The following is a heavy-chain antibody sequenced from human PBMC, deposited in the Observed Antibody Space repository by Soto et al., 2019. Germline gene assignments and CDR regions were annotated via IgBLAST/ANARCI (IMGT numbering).Heavy chain of an antibody. J-gene: IGHJ5*02. CDR3: ARHPYYYDSSGYSNWFDP. Sequence: ASVKVSCKASGYTFTGYYMHWVRQAPGQGLEWMGWINPNSGGTNYAQKFQGRVTMTRDTSISTAYMELSRLRSDDTAVYYCARHPYYYDSSGYSNWFDPWGPRTLVT. CDR1: GYTFTGYY. V-gene: IGHV1-2*02. CDR2: INPNSGGT. D-gene: IGHD3-22*01.